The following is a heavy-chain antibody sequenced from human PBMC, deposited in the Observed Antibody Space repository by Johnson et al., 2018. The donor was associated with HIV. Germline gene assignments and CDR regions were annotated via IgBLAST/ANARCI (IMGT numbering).Heavy chain of an antibody. D-gene: IGHD3-22*01. CDR1: GITVGTNY. J-gene: IGHJ3*02. Sequence: VQLVESGGGLVQPGGSLRLSCAASGITVGTNYMSWVRQAPGKGPEWVSVIFSDGTTYYVDSVKGRFTSSRDNSKNTLYLQMNSLRTEDTAMYYCAKGQSSGYPKDAFDIWGRGTIVTISS. CDR3: AKGQSSGYPKDAFDI. CDR2: IFSDGTT. V-gene: IGHV3-66*02.